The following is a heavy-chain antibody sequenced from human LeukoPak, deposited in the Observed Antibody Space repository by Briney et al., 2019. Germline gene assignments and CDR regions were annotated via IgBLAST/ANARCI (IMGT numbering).Heavy chain of an antibody. Sequence: SETLSLTCAVYGGSFSGYYWSWIRQPPGKGLEWIGEINHSGSNNYNPSLKSRVTTSVDTSKNQFSLKLSSVTAADTAVYYCARDRYGDYASYGLDVWGQGITVTVSS. CDR2: INHSGSN. CDR1: GGSFSGYY. CDR3: ARDRYGDYASYGLDV. D-gene: IGHD4-17*01. V-gene: IGHV4-34*01. J-gene: IGHJ6*02.